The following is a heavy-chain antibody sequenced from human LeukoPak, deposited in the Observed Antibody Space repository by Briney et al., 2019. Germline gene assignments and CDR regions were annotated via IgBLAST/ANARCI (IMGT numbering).Heavy chain of an antibody. CDR2: ISGSGGST. D-gene: IGHD2-2*01. V-gene: IGHV3-23*01. CDR3: AKAHSLGYCSSTSCYLLDY. Sequence: PGGSLRLSCAASGFTFSSYAMSWVRQAPGKGLEWVSAISGSGGSTYYADSVKGRFTISRDNSKNTLYLQMNSLRAEDTAVYYCAKAHSLGYCSSTSCYLLDYWGQGTLVTVSS. J-gene: IGHJ4*02. CDR1: GFTFSSYA.